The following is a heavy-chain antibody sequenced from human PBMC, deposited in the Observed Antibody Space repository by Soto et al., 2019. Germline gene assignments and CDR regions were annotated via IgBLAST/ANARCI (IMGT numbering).Heavy chain of an antibody. D-gene: IGHD3-10*01. CDR1: GFTFSSYA. CDR2: ISGSGGST. CDR3: AKVVAMVRGVISYFDY. Sequence: GGSLRLSCAASGFTFSSYAMSWVRQAPGKGLEWVSAISGSGGSTYYADSVKGRFTISRDNSKNTLYLQMNSLRAEDTAVYYCAKVVAMVRGVISYFDYRGQGTLVTVSS. J-gene: IGHJ4*02. V-gene: IGHV3-23*01.